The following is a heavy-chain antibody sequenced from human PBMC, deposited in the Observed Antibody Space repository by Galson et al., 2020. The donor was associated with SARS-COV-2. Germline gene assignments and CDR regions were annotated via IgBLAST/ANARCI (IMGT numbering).Heavy chain of an antibody. CDR2: INPNSGDT. J-gene: IGHJ5*02. Sequence: ASVKVSCKASGYTFRDHYMHWVRLAPGQGLEWMGRINPNSGDTDVAQKFQGRVTMTTDTSLTTAYMELSRLTSDDTAVYYCTRGSNSSPFYHFDPWGQGTLVTVSS. CDR1: GYTFRDHY. V-gene: IGHV1-2*06. D-gene: IGHD3-10*01. CDR3: TRGSNSSPFYHFDP.